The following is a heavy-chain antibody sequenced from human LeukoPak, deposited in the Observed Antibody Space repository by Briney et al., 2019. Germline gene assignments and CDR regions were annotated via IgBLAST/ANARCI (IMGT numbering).Heavy chain of an antibody. J-gene: IGHJ6*03. V-gene: IGHV3-30*02. CDR1: GVTFATYG. CDR2: VRYDGIDK. Sequence: GSLRLSCAASGVTFATYGMHWVRQAPGKGLERVAFVRYDGIDKYYGDSVKGRFTISRDNSKNTLYLQMNSLRVEDTAVYFCAKVLPLTFYYMDVWGQGTTVTVS. CDR3: AKVLPLTFYYMDV.